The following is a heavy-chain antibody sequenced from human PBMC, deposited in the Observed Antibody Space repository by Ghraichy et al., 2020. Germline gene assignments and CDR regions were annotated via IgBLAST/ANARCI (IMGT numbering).Heavy chain of an antibody. V-gene: IGHV2-70*11. CDR1: GFSLSTSGMC. D-gene: IGHD3-10*01. CDR2: IDWDDDK. CDR3: ARILIPIWFGESDYGMDV. J-gene: IGHJ6*02. Sequence: SGPTLVKPTQTLTLTCTFSGFSLSTSGMCVSWIRQPPGKALEWLARIDWDDDKYYSTSLKTRLTISKDTSKNQVVLTMTNMDPVDTATYYCARILIPIWFGESDYGMDVWGQGTRSPSP.